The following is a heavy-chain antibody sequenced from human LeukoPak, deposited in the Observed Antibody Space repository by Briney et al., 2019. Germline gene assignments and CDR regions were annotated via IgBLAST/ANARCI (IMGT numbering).Heavy chain of an antibody. Sequence: GASVKVSCKASGYTFTSYYMHWVRQAPGQGLEWMGIINPSGGSTSYAQKFQGRVTMTRDTSTSTVYMELSSLGSEDTAVYYCARVGGYYYGSGSYEHFDYWGQGTLVTVSS. CDR3: ARVGGYYYGSGSYEHFDY. V-gene: IGHV1-46*01. CDR1: GYTFTSYY. J-gene: IGHJ4*02. D-gene: IGHD3-10*01. CDR2: INPSGGST.